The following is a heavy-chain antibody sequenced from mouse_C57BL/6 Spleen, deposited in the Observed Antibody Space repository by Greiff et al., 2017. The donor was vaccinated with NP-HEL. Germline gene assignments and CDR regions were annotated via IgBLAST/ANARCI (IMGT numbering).Heavy chain of an antibody. V-gene: IGHV1-7*01. CDR2: INPSSGYT. Sequence: VQLQQSGAELAKPGASVKLSCKASGYTFTSYWMHWVQQRPGQGLEWIGYINPSSGYTKYNQKFKDKATLTADKSSSTAYMQLSSLTYEDSAVYYCSRDYDYDEGGFDYWGQGTTLTVSS. CDR1: GYTFTSYW. CDR3: SRDYDYDEGGFDY. D-gene: IGHD2-4*01. J-gene: IGHJ2*01.